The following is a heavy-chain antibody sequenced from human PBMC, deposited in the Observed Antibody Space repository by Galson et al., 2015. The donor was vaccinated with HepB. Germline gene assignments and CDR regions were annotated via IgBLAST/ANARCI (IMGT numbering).Heavy chain of an antibody. CDR2: ISAYNGNT. CDR3: ARGAGRETYYYYMDV. V-gene: IGHV1-18*01. D-gene: IGHD6-19*01. Sequence: SVKVSCKASGYTFTSYGISWVRQAPGQGLEWMGWISAYNGNTNYAQKLQGRVTMTTDTSTSTACMELRSLRSDDTAVYYCARGAGRETYYYYMDVWGKRTTVTVSS. J-gene: IGHJ6*03. CDR1: GYTFTSYG.